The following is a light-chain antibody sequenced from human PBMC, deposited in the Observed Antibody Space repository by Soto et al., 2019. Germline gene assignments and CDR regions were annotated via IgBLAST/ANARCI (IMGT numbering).Light chain of an antibody. CDR3: QQSFSNSWT. V-gene: IGKV1-39*01. CDR1: QTFSNF. J-gene: IGKJ1*01. CDR2: AAS. Sequence: DVQLTQSRSSLSPSXXDTIXITCRASQTFSNFLNWYQQKPGKAPXXLIYAASSLQSGVPSRFSGSGSGTDFTLTISDLQPEDSATYHCQQSFSNSWTFGQGTGGYQ.